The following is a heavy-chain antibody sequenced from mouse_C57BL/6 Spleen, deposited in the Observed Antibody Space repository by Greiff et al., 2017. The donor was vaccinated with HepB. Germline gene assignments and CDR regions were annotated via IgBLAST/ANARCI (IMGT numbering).Heavy chain of an antibody. CDR1: GYTFTSYD. D-gene: IGHD1-1*01. Sequence: VQLQQSGPELVKPGASVKLSCKASGYTFTSYDINWVKQRPGQGLEWIGWIYPRDGSTKYNEKFKGKATLTVDTSSSTAYMELHSLTSEDSAVYFCARQSNYYGSSPYWYFDVWGTGTTVTVSS. V-gene: IGHV1-85*01. J-gene: IGHJ1*03. CDR3: ARQSNYYGSSPYWYFDV. CDR2: IYPRDGST.